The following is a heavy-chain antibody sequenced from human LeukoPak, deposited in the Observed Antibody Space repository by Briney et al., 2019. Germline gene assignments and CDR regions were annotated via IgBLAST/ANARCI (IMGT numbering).Heavy chain of an antibody. CDR1: GYTLTDYY. D-gene: IGHD3-10*01. Sequence: ATVKISCKVSGYTLTDYYMHWVQQAPGKGLEWMGLVDPEDGETIYAEKFRGRVTITADTSTDTAYMELSSLRSEDTAVYYCATDSTVRGPIPRGYFDYWGQGTLVTVSS. J-gene: IGHJ4*02. V-gene: IGHV1-69-2*01. CDR3: ATDSTVRGPIPRGYFDY. CDR2: VDPEDGET.